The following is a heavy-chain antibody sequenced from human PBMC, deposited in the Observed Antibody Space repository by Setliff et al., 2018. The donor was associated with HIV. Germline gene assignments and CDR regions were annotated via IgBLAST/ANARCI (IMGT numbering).Heavy chain of an antibody. V-gene: IGHV4-31*03. CDR3: AGVPNWGDAPSALDV. J-gene: IGHJ3*01. CDR2: SFGSGIT. Sequence: PSETLSLTCTLSGFSISSDGFYWNWIRQRPGKGLEWIGYSFGSGITYYNPSLKSRLRISIDTSADQFSVELSSVTAADTALYFCAGVPNWGDAPSALDVWGLGTMVTVSS. D-gene: IGHD7-27*01. CDR1: GFSISSDGFY.